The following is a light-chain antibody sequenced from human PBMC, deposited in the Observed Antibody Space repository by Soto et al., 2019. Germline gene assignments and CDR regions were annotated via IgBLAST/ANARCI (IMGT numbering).Light chain of an antibody. CDR3: ISYTSRSTYV. V-gene: IGLV2-14*01. CDR2: EGS. CDR1: SSDVGGYKY. J-gene: IGLJ1*01. Sequence: QSVLAQPASVSGSPGQSITISCTGTSSDVGGYKYVSWYQQHPGKAPKLMIYEGSNRPSGVSNRFSASKSGNTASLTISGLQAEGEADYYCISYTSRSTYVFGTGTKVTAL.